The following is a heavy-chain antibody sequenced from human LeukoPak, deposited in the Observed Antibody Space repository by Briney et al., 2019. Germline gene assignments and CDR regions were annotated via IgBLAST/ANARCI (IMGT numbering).Heavy chain of an antibody. CDR3: TRVQAGRSGLMDV. J-gene: IGHJ6*02. CDR2: IYSGGST. CDR1: GFTVSSNY. D-gene: IGHD2-8*02. Sequence: GGSLRLSCAASGFTVSSNYMSWVRQAPGKGLEWVSVIYSGGSTYYADSVKGRFTTSRDNARNTLYLQMNSLTAEDTALYYCTRVQAGRSGLMDVWGRGTMVTVSS. V-gene: IGHV3-66*01.